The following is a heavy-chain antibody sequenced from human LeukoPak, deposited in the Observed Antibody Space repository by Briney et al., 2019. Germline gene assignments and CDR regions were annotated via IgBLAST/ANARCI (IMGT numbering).Heavy chain of an antibody. D-gene: IGHD6-13*01. CDR1: GGSISSYY. CDR3: VRQRTSSSSFDP. CDR2: IYTSGST. J-gene: IGHJ5*02. Sequence: SETLSLTCTVSGGSISSYYWTWIRQPPGKGLEWIGYIYTSGSTNYNPSLESRVTISVDTSKNQFSLKLSSVTAADTAVYYCVRQRTSSSSFDPWGQGTLVTVSS. V-gene: IGHV4-4*09.